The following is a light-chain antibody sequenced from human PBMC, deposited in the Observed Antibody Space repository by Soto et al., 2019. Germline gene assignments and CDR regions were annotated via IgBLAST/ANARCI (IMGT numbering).Light chain of an antibody. CDR1: QSLNDW. Sequence: DIQMTQSPPTLSASVGDRVTITCRASQSLNDWLAWYQQKPGKAPKLLIYKARSLESGVPSRCSGSESGTEFTLPFRSLQPGDFSPYYCHLYMEYYSWTVGQGTKVEI. V-gene: IGKV1-5*03. CDR3: HLYMEYYSWT. J-gene: IGKJ1*01. CDR2: KAR.